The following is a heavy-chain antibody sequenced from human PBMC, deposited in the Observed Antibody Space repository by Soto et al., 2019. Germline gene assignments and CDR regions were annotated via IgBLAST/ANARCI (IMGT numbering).Heavy chain of an antibody. CDR3: TRIGRGGSYYRVGNFDY. Sequence: QVTLKESGPVLVKPTETLTLTCTVSGFSLSNARMGVSWIRQPPGKALEWLAHIFSNDEKSYSTSLKSRLTSPKDTSKSHVVLTMTSMGPVDTATYYCTRIGRGGSYYRVGNFDYWGQGTLVTVSS. CDR2: IFSNDEK. V-gene: IGHV2-26*01. J-gene: IGHJ4*02. D-gene: IGHD1-26*01. CDR1: GFSLSNARMG.